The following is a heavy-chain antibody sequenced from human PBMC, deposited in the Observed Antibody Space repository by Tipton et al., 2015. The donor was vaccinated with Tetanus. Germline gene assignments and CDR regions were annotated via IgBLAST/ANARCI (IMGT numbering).Heavy chain of an antibody. CDR3: ATMTPVDWYFDL. CDR2: MSYSGRT. Sequence: LRLSCTVSGDSVSGYYWGWIRQPPGKGLEWIGSMSYSGRTYYNPSLKSRVTISVDTSKNQLSLKLTSVTAADTAVYYCATMTPVDWYFDLWGRGTLVTVSS. V-gene: IGHV4-39*07. D-gene: IGHD4-23*01. CDR1: GDSVSGYY. J-gene: IGHJ2*01.